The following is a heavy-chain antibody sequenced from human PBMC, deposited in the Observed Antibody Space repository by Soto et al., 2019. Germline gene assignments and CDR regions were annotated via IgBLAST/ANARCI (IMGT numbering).Heavy chain of an antibody. CDR1: GLTFSSYA. CDR2: ISYDGSNK. CDR3: ETEVLRWFNDAFDI. Sequence: GGSLRLSCAASGLTFSSYAMHWVLQAPGKGLEWVAVISYDGSNKYYADSVKGRFTISRDNSKNTLYLQMNSLRAEDTAVYYCETEVLRWFNDAFDIWGQGTMVTVSS. V-gene: IGHV3-30-3*01. D-gene: IGHD4-17*01. J-gene: IGHJ3*02.